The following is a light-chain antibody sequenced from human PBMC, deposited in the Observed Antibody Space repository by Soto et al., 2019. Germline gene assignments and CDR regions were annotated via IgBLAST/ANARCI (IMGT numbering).Light chain of an antibody. CDR2: WAS. V-gene: IGKV4-1*01. CDR1: QSVLYSSNNKNY. CDR3: KQYYRPWT. J-gene: IGKJ1*01. Sequence: DIVMTQSPDSLAVSLGERATINCKSSQSVLYSSNNKNYLAWYQQKPGQPPKLLIYWASTRESGVPDRFSGSGSGRDFTLNISSLQAEDVTVYYCKQYYRPWTFGQGTKVEIK.